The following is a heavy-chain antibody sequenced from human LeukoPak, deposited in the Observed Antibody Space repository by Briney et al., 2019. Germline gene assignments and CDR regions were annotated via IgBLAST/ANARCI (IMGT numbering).Heavy chain of an antibody. Sequence: GGSLRLSCAASGFTFSSYGMNWVRQAPGKGLEWVSSISTSSSYIYYADSVKGRLTISRDNAKNSLYLQMNSLRAEDTAVYYCARDQGIYCSGGSCLGYYYYMDVWGKGTTVTISS. CDR2: ISTSSSYI. CDR1: GFTFSSYG. J-gene: IGHJ6*03. D-gene: IGHD2-15*01. V-gene: IGHV3-21*01. CDR3: ARDQGIYCSGGSCLGYYYYMDV.